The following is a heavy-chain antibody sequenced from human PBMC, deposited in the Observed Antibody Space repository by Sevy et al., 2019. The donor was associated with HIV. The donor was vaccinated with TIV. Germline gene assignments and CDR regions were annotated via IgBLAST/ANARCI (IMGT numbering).Heavy chain of an antibody. D-gene: IGHD3-22*01. CDR1: GFTFSSYG. Sequence: GESLKISCAASGFTFSSYGMHWVRQAPGKGLEWVAVISYDGSNKYYADSVKGRFTISRDNSKNTLYLQMNSLRDEDTAVYYCAKAPYDSSGYYYLYYYYYGMDVWGQGTTVTVSS. V-gene: IGHV3-30*18. CDR3: AKAPYDSSGYYYLYYYYYGMDV. J-gene: IGHJ6*02. CDR2: ISYDGSNK.